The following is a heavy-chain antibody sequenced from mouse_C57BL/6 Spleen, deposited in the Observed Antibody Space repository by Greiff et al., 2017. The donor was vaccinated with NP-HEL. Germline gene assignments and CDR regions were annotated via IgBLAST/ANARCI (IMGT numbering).Heavy chain of an antibody. D-gene: IGHD3-2*02. CDR3: TRFTLRDYAMDY. CDR1: GYTFTSYW. J-gene: IGHJ4*01. V-gene: IGHV1-5*01. CDR2: IYPGNSDT. Sequence: VQLQQSGTVLARPGASVKMSCKTSGYTFTSYWMHWVKQRPGQGLEWIGAIYPGNSDTSYNQKFKGKAKLTAVTSASTAYMELSSLTNEDSAVYYCTRFTLRDYAMDYWGQGTSVTVSS.